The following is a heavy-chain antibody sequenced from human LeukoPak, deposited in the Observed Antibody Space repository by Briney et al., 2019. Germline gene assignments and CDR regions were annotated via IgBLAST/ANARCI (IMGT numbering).Heavy chain of an antibody. CDR3: AARPTDAPVAPSDY. V-gene: IGHV3-23*01. CDR2: IDGSGGST. D-gene: IGHD6-19*01. J-gene: IGHJ4*02. CDR1: GFTPGCCA. Sequence: PGGYLRLSCAASGFTPGCCAMSWVRQAPGKGLEWVSTIDGSGGSTYYADSVKGRFTISRDNSKNTLYLQMNSLRVDDTATYYCAARPTDAPVAPSDYWGQGTLVTVSS.